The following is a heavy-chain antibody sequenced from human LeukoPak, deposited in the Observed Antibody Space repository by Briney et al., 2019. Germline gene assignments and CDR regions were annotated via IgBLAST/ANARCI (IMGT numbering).Heavy chain of an antibody. D-gene: IGHD2-2*01. Sequence: GGSPRLSCAASGFTFSSYAMSWVRQAPGKGLEWVSAISGSGGSTYYADSVKGRFTISRDNSKNTPYLQMNSLRAEDTAVYYCAKTLKPKVVPALFDPWGQGTLVTVSS. CDR3: AKTLKPKVVPALFDP. CDR1: GFTFSSYA. V-gene: IGHV3-23*01. J-gene: IGHJ5*02. CDR2: ISGSGGST.